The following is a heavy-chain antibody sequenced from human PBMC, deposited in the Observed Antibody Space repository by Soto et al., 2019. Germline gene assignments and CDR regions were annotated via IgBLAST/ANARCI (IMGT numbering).Heavy chain of an antibody. CDR1: GYTFTNFG. CDR2: ISAYTETP. D-gene: IGHD2-2*01. Sequence: QVQLVQSGAEVKKPGASVKVSCRASGYTFTNFGVTWVRRAPGQGLEWMGWISAYTETPNYAQKFQGRVTMTIDTSTSTAYMDLRSLTSGDTAVYYCARVIPGVEAWFDPWGQGTLVTVSS. V-gene: IGHV1-18*01. CDR3: ARVIPGVEAWFDP. J-gene: IGHJ5*02.